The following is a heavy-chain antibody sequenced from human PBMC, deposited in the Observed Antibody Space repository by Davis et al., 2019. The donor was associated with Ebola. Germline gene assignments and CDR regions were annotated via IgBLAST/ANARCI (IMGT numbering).Heavy chain of an antibody. Sequence: PGGSLRLSCAVSGYSISSGYYWGWIRQPPGKGLEWIGSIYHSGSTNYNPSLKSRVTISVDTSKNQFSLKLSSVTAADTAVYYCARDRWAWNWNYRNHAFDIWGQGTMVTVSS. CDR3: ARDRWAWNWNYRNHAFDI. CDR2: IYHSGST. D-gene: IGHD1-7*01. CDR1: GYSISSGYY. V-gene: IGHV4-38-2*02. J-gene: IGHJ3*02.